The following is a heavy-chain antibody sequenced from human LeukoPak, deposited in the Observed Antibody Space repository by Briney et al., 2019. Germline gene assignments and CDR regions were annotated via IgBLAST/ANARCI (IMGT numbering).Heavy chain of an antibody. CDR1: GFMFDEYA. V-gene: IGHV3-9*01. D-gene: IGHD6-13*01. J-gene: IGHJ5*01. Sequence: GRSLRLSCAASGFMFDEYAMHWVRQAPGKGLEWVSGINWNSGRTVYADSVKGRFTISRDNAKNALYLQMNSLRTEDTAFYYCAKDQTSGIAGPFDSWGQGTLVTVSS. CDR3: AKDQTSGIAGPFDS. CDR2: INWNSGRT.